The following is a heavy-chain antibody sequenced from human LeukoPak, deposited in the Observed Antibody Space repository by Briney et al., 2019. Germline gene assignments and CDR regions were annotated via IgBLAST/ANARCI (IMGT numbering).Heavy chain of an antibody. CDR2: ISSSSSYI. CDR3: ARDWWDIVVVPAAETFDY. D-gene: IGHD2-2*01. J-gene: IGHJ4*02. V-gene: IGHV3-21*01. CDR1: GFTFSSYS. Sequence: PGGSLRLSCAASGFTFSSYSMNWVRQAPGKGLEWVSSISSSSSYIYYADSVKGRFTISRDNAKNSLYLQMNSLRAEDTAVYYCARDWWDIVVVPAAETFDYWGQGTLVTVSS.